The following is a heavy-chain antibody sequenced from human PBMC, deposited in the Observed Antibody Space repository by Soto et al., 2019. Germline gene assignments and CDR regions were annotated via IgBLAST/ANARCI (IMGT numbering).Heavy chain of an antibody. Sequence: SETLSLTCAVYGGSFSGYYWSWIRQPPGKGLEWIGEINHSGSTNYNPSLKSRVTISVDTSKNQFSLKLSSVTAADTAVYYCARGTDYYDSSGYYLDYWGQGTLVTVSS. V-gene: IGHV4-34*01. CDR3: ARGTDYYDSSGYYLDY. J-gene: IGHJ4*02. CDR1: GGSFSGYY. CDR2: INHSGST. D-gene: IGHD3-22*01.